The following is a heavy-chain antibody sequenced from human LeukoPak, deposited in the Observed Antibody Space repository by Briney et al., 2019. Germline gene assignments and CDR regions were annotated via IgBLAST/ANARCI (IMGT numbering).Heavy chain of an antibody. V-gene: IGHV3-74*01. CDR2: ITNDGSST. D-gene: IGHD3-3*01. CDR1: GLTFSSHW. J-gene: IGHJ6*02. Sequence: PGGSLRLSCAASGLTFSSHWMHWVRQAPGKGLVWVSRITNDGSSTTYADSVKGRFTISRDNAKNSLYLQMNSLRAEDTAVYYCARDPGTIFGPLSGMDVWGQGTTVTVSS. CDR3: ARDPGTIFGPLSGMDV.